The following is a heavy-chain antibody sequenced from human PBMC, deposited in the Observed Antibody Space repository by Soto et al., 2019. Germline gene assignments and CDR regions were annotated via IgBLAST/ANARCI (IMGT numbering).Heavy chain of an antibody. D-gene: IGHD2-21*02. CDR1: GGAFSSYA. V-gene: IGHV1-69*13. CDR3: ARDPLAYCGGDCYSNLYYFDY. J-gene: IGHJ4*02. Sequence: SVKVSCKASGGAFSSYAISWVRQAPGQGLEWMGGIIPIFDTANYAQKFQGRVTITADESTSTAYMELSSLRSEDTAVYYCARDPLAYCGGDCYSNLYYFDYWGQGTLVTVSS. CDR2: IIPIFDTA.